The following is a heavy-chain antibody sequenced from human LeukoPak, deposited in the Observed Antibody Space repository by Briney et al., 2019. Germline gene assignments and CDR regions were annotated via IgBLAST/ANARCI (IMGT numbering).Heavy chain of an antibody. CDR1: GFTFSSYS. Sequence: GGSLRLSCAASGFTFSSYSMNWVRQAPGKGLEWVSSISSSSSYIYYADSVKGRFTISRDNAKNSLYLQMNSLRAEDTAVYYCAKMAGTYYDFWSGYFNFDYWGQGTLVTVSS. CDR3: AKMAGTYYDFWSGYFNFDY. CDR2: ISSSSSYI. J-gene: IGHJ4*02. V-gene: IGHV3-21*04. D-gene: IGHD3-3*01.